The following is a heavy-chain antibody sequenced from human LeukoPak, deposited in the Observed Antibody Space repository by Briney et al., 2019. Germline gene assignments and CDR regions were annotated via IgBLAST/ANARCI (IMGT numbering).Heavy chain of an antibody. D-gene: IGHD3-10*01. J-gene: IGHJ4*02. CDR1: GYTFTSYG. V-gene: IGHV1-18*01. Sequence: ASVKVSCKASGYTFTSYGISWVRQAPGQGLEWMGWISAYNGNTNYAQKLQGRVTMTTDTSTSTAYMELRSLRSDDTAMYYCARDKYMDYYGSGSPDYWGQGTLVTVSS. CDR2: ISAYNGNT. CDR3: ARDKYMDYYGSGSPDY.